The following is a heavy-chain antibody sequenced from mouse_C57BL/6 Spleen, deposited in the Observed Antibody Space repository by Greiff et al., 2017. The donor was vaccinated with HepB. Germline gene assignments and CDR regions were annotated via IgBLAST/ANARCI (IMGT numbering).Heavy chain of an antibody. CDR1: GYTFTDYE. D-gene: IGHD1-1*01. CDR3: TRGNYYGSSFYFDY. V-gene: IGHV1-15*01. CDR2: IDPETGGT. J-gene: IGHJ2*01. Sequence: VQLQQSGAELVRPGASVTLSCKASGYTFTDYEMHWVKQTPVHGLEWIGAIDPETGGTAYNQKFKGKAILTADKSSSTAYMELRSLTSEDSAVYYCTRGNYYGSSFYFDYWGQGTTLTVSS.